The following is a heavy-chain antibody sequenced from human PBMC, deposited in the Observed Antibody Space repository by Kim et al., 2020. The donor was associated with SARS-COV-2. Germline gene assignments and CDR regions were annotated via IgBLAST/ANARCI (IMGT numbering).Heavy chain of an antibody. J-gene: IGHJ6*02. CDR3: ARDTGYFDWLLERSGDGMDV. D-gene: IGHD3-9*01. V-gene: IGHV7-4-1*02. CDR1: GYTFTSYA. Sequence: ASVKVSCKASGYTFTSYAMNWVRQAPGQGLEWMGWINTNTGNPTYAQGFTGRFVFSLDTSVSTAYLQISSLKAEDTAVYYCARDTGYFDWLLERSGDGMDVWGQGTTVTVSS. CDR2: INTNTGNP.